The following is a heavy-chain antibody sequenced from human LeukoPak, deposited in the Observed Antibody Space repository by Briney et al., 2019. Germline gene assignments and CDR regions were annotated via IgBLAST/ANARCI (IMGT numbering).Heavy chain of an antibody. Sequence: PSETLSLTCTVSGCLIRNRNYYWSWVRHPPGKGLVWIGSIYTGTTYYNPSLNSRVTVSLDTSKNQFSLNLSPVTAADTAVYYCVRLHYYDSSLPPLWGPGTLAIVSS. CDR2: IYTGTT. D-gene: IGHD3-22*01. CDR3: VRLHYYDSSLPPL. CDR1: GCLIRNRNYY. V-gene: IGHV4-39*01. J-gene: IGHJ4*02.